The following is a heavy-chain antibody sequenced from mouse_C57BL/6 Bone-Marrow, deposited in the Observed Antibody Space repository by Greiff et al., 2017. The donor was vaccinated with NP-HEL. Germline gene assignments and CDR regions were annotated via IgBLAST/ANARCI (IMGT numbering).Heavy chain of an antibody. D-gene: IGHD1-3*01. Sequence: DVQLQESGPELVKPGASVKISCTASGYSFTGYYMHWVKQSSEKSLEWIGEINPSTGGTSYNQKFKGKATLTVDKSSSTAYMQLKSLTSEDSAVYYCAREKLRFYWYFDVWGTGTTVTVSS. CDR1: GYSFTGYY. CDR3: AREKLRFYWYFDV. J-gene: IGHJ1*03. CDR2: INPSTGGT. V-gene: IGHV1-43*01.